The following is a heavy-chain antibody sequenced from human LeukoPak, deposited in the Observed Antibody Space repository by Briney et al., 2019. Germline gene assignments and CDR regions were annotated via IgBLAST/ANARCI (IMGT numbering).Heavy chain of an antibody. V-gene: IGHV4-59*01. CDR1: GGSISSYY. Sequence: PSETLSLTCTVSGGSISSYYWSWIRRPPGKGLEWIGYIYYSGSTNYNPSLKSRVTISVDTSKNQFSLKLSSVTAADTAVYYCARGGPLPFDWNYGPLNWFDPWGQGTLVTVSS. D-gene: IGHD1-7*01. J-gene: IGHJ5*02. CDR2: IYYSGST. CDR3: ARGGPLPFDWNYGPLNWFDP.